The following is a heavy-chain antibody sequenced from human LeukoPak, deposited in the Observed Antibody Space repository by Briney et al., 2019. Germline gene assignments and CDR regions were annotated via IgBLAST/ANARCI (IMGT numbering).Heavy chain of an antibody. CDR1: GGIFRIYG. Sequence: SVKVSFTTSGGIFRIYGLNWVRQAPGQGLEWMGGFIPILGTPKYAQNLQGRVTITADESTSTGYMELSSLRYEDTAVYYCARGLYCRSSTSCSDYGMDVWGQGTTVTVSS. J-gene: IGHJ6*02. CDR2: FIPILGTP. D-gene: IGHD2-15*01. CDR3: ARGLYCRSSTSCSDYGMDV. V-gene: IGHV1-69*01.